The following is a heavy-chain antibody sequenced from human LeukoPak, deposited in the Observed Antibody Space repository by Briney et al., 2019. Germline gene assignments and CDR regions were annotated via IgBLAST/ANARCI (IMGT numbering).Heavy chain of an antibody. Sequence: PGGSLRLSCAASGFTFSDHYMDWVRQAPGKGLEWVGRSRNKANTYTTEYAASVKGRFTISRDDSKNSLYLETNSLKTEDTAVYYCTRLAYGSGSYSSFDYWGQGTLVTVSS. V-gene: IGHV3-72*01. CDR1: GFTFSDHY. D-gene: IGHD3-10*01. CDR2: SRNKANTYTT. J-gene: IGHJ4*02. CDR3: TRLAYGSGSYSSFDY.